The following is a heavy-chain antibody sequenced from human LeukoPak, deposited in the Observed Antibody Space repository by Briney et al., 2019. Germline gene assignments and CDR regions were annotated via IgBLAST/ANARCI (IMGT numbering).Heavy chain of an antibody. CDR1: GGSISSSSYY. D-gene: IGHD2-2*01. Sequence: SETLSLTCTVSGGSISSSSYYWGWIRQPPGKGLEWIGSIYYSGSTYYNPSLKSRVTISVDTSKNQFSLKLSSVTAADTAVYYCARLPAASSGIITDWGQGTLVTVSS. CDR3: ARLPAASSGIITD. V-gene: IGHV4-39*07. CDR2: IYYSGST. J-gene: IGHJ4*02.